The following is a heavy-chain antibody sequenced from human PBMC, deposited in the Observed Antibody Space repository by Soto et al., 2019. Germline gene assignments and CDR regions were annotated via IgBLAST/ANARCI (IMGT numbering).Heavy chain of an antibody. CDR2: LWYDGSGE. CDR1: EFTFSNYG. Sequence: QVHLVESGGGVVQPGGSLRLSCAVSEFTFSNYGMHWVRQAPGKGLEWVAVLWYDGSGEYYTDSVRGRFTISRVNSKNTLYLQMNNLRDEDTGVYYCARDSVRFLGPFSKDYFDYWGQGTRVTVSS. J-gene: IGHJ4*02. V-gene: IGHV3-33*08. CDR3: ARDSVRFLGPFSKDYFDY. D-gene: IGHD3-3*01.